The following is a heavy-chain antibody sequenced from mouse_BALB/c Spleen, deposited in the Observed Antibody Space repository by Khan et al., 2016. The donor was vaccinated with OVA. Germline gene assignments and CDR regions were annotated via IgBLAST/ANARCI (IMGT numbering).Heavy chain of an antibody. J-gene: IGHJ4*01. CDR1: GYVFTKFG. CDR2: INTYPGEA. Sequence: QIQLVQSGPELKKPGETVKISCKASGYVFTKFGMNWVKQAPGKGLKWMGWINTYPGEATYADAFTGRFGFSLDTSASTAYVQINNLKNEDTATYFCARPPYFSYGMGYWGQGTSVTVSS. V-gene: IGHV9-3-1*01. CDR3: ARPPYFSYGMGY. D-gene: IGHD2-10*01.